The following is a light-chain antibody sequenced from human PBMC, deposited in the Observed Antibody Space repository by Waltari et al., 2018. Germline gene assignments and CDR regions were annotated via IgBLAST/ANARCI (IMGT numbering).Light chain of an antibody. CDR2: QDN. J-gene: IGLJ2*01. CDR3: QAWDSTTAV. CDR1: TLGHKY. Sequence: SIELTQSPPVSVSLGPTATLTCSGDTLGHKYVSWYKRKQGQSPVLVVYQDNMRPSWIPVRFSGSNAGSTASLIISGTQAMDETDYYCQAWDSTTAVCGGGTKLTVL. V-gene: IGLV3-1*01.